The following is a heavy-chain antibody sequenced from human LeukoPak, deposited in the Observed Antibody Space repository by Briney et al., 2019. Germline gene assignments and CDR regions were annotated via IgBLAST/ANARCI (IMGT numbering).Heavy chain of an antibody. J-gene: IGHJ4*02. CDR3: AKDSLLVYYYGSGSYFY. D-gene: IGHD3-10*01. V-gene: IGHV3-23*01. CDR1: GFTFSSYA. CDR2: ISGSGGST. Sequence: GGSLRLSCAASGFTFSSYAMSWVRQAPGKGLEWVSAISGSGGSTYYADSVKGRFTISRDNSKNTLYLQMNSLRAEDTAVYYCAKDSLLVYYYGSGSYFYWGQGTLVTVSS.